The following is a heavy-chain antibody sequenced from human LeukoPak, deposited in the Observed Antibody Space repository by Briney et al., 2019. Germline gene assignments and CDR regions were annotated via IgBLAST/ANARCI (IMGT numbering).Heavy chain of an antibody. CDR3: ARDRYYYDSGGYSSIDY. CDR2: IYYSGST. Sequence: SETLSLTCTVSGGSISSYYWSWIRQPPGKGLEWIGYIYYSGSTNYNPSLKSRVTISVDTSKNQFSLKLRSVTAADTAVYYCARDRYYYDSGGYSSIDYWGQGTLVTVSS. V-gene: IGHV4-59*01. D-gene: IGHD3-22*01. J-gene: IGHJ4*02. CDR1: GGSISSYY.